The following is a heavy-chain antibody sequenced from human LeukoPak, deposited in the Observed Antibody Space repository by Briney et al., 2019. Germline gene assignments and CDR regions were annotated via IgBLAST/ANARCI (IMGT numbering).Heavy chain of an antibody. CDR3: ARVRGSGDGFDY. D-gene: IGHD6-19*01. J-gene: IGHJ4*02. CDR2: INPYSGDT. V-gene: IGHV1-2*02. Sequence: ASVKVSCKASGYTFTDNYLHWVRQAPGQGLEWMGWINPYSGDTSYAQKFQGRVTMTRDTSISTAYMELSRLRSDDTAVYYCARVRGSGDGFDYWGQGTLATVSS. CDR1: GYTFTDNY.